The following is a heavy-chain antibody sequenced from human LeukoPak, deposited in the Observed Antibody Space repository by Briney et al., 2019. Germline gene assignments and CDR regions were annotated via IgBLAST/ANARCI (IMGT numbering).Heavy chain of an antibody. D-gene: IGHD3-10*01. CDR1: GGSFSGYY. Sequence: SETLSLTCAVYGGSFSGYYWSWIRQPPGKGLEWIGEINHSGSTNYNPSLKSRVTISVDTSKNQFSLKLSSVTAADTAVYYCARAGDYYYYYVDVWGKGTMVTVSS. V-gene: IGHV4-34*01. J-gene: IGHJ6*03. CDR2: INHSGST. CDR3: ARAGDYYYYYVDV.